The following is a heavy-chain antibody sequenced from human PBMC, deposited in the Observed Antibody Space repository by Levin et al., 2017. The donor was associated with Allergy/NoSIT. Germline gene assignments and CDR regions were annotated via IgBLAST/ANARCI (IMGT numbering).Heavy chain of an antibody. V-gene: IGHV4-39*01. CDR3: ARLMFTSGSYYKGPFDY. J-gene: IGHJ4*02. CDR1: GVSIRSSRNF. Sequence: SPTLSLPCTVSGVSIRSSRNFWGWIRQPPGKGLDWIGTIYYSGSTYYNPSLKSRVIISVDTSKNQFSLNLTSVTAADTAVYYCARLMFTSGSYYKGPFDYWGQGTLVTVSS. CDR2: IYYSGST. D-gene: IGHD3-10*01.